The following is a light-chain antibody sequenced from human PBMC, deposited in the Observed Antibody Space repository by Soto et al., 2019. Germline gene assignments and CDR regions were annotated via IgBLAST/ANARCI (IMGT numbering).Light chain of an antibody. CDR1: SGHSNYA. CDR2: LNSDGSH. V-gene: IGLV4-69*01. J-gene: IGLJ2*01. CDR3: QTWGYGIVV. Sequence: QAVVTQSPSASASLGASVKLTCTLSSGHSNYAIAWHQQQSEKGPRYLMKLNSDGSHSKGDGIPDRFSGSSSGAERYLAIASLKSDDAADYSCQTWGYGIVVFGGGTPLTVL.